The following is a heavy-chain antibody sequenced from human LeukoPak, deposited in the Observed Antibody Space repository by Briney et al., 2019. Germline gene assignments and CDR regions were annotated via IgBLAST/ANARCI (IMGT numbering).Heavy chain of an antibody. D-gene: IGHD3-10*01. Sequence: GGSLRLSCAASGFIFRSHWMSWVRQAPGKGPEWVANIKGDGSEKKYVDSVKGRFTIARDNAKNTLYLQMNSLRVEDTAVYYCARDVVRGISHRSFDPWGQGTLVTVSS. V-gene: IGHV3-7*01. CDR1: GFIFRSHW. CDR3: ARDVVRGISHRSFDP. J-gene: IGHJ5*02. CDR2: IKGDGSEK.